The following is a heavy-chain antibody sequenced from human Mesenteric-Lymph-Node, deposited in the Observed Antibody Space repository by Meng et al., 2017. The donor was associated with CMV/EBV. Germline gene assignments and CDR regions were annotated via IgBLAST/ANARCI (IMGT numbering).Heavy chain of an antibody. CDR2: ISWNSGSI. J-gene: IGHJ6*02. CDR1: GFTFDDYA. V-gene: IGHV3-9*01. CDR3: ARDGYCSSTSCYTGGYYYYYGMDV. Sequence: SLKISCAASGFTFDDYAMHWVRQAPGKGLEWVSGISWNSGSIGYADSVKGRFTISRDNAKNSLYLQMNSLRAEDTALYYCARDGYCSSTSCYTGGYYYYYGMDVWGQGTTVTVSS. D-gene: IGHD2-2*02.